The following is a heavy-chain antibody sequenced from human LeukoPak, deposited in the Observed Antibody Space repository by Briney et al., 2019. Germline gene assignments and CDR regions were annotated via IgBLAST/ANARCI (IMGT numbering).Heavy chain of an antibody. CDR3: ARHGNYYDTPRDAFDI. CDR1: GGSISSSSYY. CDR2: IYYSGST. J-gene: IGHJ3*02. Sequence: SETLSLTCTVPGGSISSSSYYWGWIRQPPGKGLEWIGSIYYSGSTYYNPSLKSRVTISVDTSKNQFSLKLSSVTAADTAVYYCARHGNYYDTPRDAFDIWGQGTMVTVSS. D-gene: IGHD3-22*01. V-gene: IGHV4-39*01.